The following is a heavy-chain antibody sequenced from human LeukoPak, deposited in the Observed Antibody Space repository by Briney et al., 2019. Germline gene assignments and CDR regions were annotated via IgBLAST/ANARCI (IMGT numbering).Heavy chain of an antibody. CDR3: AKGRVGANGYYYYGMDV. Sequence: GGSLRLSCAATGFTFRSFSMHWVRQAPGKGLEWVAVTSYDGSNKYYADSVKGRFTISRDNSKNTLYLQMNSLRTEDTAVYYCAKGRVGANGYYYYGMDVWGQGTTVTVSS. J-gene: IGHJ6*02. V-gene: IGHV3-30*18. D-gene: IGHD1-26*01. CDR2: TSYDGSNK. CDR1: GFTFRSFS.